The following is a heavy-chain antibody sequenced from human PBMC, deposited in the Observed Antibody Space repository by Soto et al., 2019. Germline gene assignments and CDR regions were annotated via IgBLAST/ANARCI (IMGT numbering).Heavy chain of an antibody. J-gene: IGHJ4*02. V-gene: IGHV3-48*01. CDR1: GFTFSSYN. Sequence: EVQLVEAGGGSVQPGGSLRLSCAASGFTFSSYNMNWVRQAPGKGLEWVSYISSSSSTIYYADSVKGRFTISRDSAKNSLXXQMXXXXXXXXXXXXXXXXXXXXXXXXXXXPYHFDYWGQGTLVTVSS. CDR2: ISSSSSTI. CDR3: XXXXXXXXXXXXXXPYHFDY.